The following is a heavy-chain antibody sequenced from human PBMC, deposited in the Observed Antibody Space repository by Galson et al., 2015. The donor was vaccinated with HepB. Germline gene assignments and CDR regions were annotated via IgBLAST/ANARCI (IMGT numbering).Heavy chain of an antibody. CDR3: ARDLTGIYGMDV. D-gene: IGHD1-20*01. CDR1: GFTYSSYA. Sequence: SLRLSCAASGFTYSSYAMHWVRQAPGKGLEGVAVISYDGSNKYYADSVKGRFTISRDNSKNTLYLQMNSLRVEDTAVYYCARDLTGIYGMDVWGQGTTVTVSS. CDR2: ISYDGSNK. V-gene: IGHV3-30-3*01. J-gene: IGHJ6*02.